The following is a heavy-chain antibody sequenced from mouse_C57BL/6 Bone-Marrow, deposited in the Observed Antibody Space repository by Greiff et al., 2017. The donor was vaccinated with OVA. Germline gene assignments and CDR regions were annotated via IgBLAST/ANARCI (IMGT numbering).Heavy chain of an antibody. V-gene: IGHV5-6*02. J-gene: IGHJ4*01. CDR1: GFTFSSYG. D-gene: IGHD2-2*01. Sequence: EVMLVESGGDLVKPGGSLKLSCAASGFTFSSYGMSWVRQTPDKRLEWVATISSGGSYPYYPDSVKGRFTISRDNAKNTLYLQMSRLKSEDTAMYYCARRGVTKAMDYWGQGTSVTVSS. CDR2: ISSGGSYP. CDR3: ARRGVTKAMDY.